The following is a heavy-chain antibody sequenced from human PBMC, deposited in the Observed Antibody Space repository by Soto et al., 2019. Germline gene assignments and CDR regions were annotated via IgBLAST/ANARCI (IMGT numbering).Heavy chain of an antibody. CDR1: GGTFDIFS. J-gene: IGHJ6*02. D-gene: IGHD6-13*01. CDR3: ARGGYSSTWSNLLDRSGLDV. Sequence: QVQLVQSGAEVKKPGSSVKVSCKASGGTFDIFSISWVRQAPGQGLEWMGGIIPIFGTAEYSQKFQGRVTITADESTSTSYMELSSLRFEDTAVYYCARGGYSSTWSNLLDRSGLDVWGQGTTVTVSS. V-gene: IGHV1-69*01. CDR2: IIPIFGTA.